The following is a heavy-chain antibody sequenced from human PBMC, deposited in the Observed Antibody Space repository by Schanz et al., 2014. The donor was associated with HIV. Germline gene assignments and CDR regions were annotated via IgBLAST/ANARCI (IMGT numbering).Heavy chain of an antibody. CDR1: GGTLSNYA. V-gene: IGHV1-69*01. CDR3: ARARAKIEGRPVGNWFDP. D-gene: IGHD6-6*01. J-gene: IGHJ5*02. Sequence: QVPLVQSGAEVKKTGSPVKVSCKAFGGTLSNYAISWVRQAPGQGLEWMGGIIPIFGTANYAQKFQGRVTIIADESTSTAYMELSSLRSADTAVYFCARARAKIEGRPVGNWFDPWGQGTLVTVSS. CDR2: IIPIFGTA.